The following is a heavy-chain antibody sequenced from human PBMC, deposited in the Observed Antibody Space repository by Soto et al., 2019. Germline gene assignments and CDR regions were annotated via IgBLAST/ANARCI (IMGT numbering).Heavy chain of an antibody. D-gene: IGHD2-21*02. CDR3: ARVQYCGGDCYPLGAFDI. V-gene: IGHV3-48*02. Sequence: GGSLRLSCAASGFTFSSYSMNWVRQAPGKGLEWVSYISSSSSTIYYADSVKGRFTISRDNAKNSLYLQMNSLRDEDTAVYYCARVQYCGGDCYPLGAFDIWGQGTMVTVSS. CDR2: ISSSSSTI. J-gene: IGHJ3*02. CDR1: GFTFSSYS.